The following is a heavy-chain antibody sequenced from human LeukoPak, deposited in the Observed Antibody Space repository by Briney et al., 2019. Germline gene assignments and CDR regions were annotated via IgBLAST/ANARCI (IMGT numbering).Heavy chain of an antibody. CDR1: GDSISNYY. D-gene: IGHD2-2*01. CDR2: IYYSGST. J-gene: IGHJ4*02. CDR3: ARAGGQLRVDY. Sequence: PSETLSLTCTVSGDSISNYYWNWIRQPPVKVLEWIGYIYYSGSTNYNPSLKSRATISVDTSKNQFSLKVSSVTAADTAVYYCARAGGQLRVDYWGQGTLVTVSS. V-gene: IGHV4-59*01.